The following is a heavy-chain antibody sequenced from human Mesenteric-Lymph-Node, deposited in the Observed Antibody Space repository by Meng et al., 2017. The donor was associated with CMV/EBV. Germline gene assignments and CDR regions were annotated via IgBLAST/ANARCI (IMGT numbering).Heavy chain of an antibody. CDR3: ARGEGPAATNWFDP. J-gene: IGHJ5*02. Sequence: GESLKISCAASGFTFSSYSMNWVRQAPGKGLEWVSSISSSSSYIYYADSVKGRFTISRDNAKNSLYLQMNSLRAEDTAVYYCARGEGPAATNWFDPWGQGTLVTVSS. D-gene: IGHD2-2*01. V-gene: IGHV3-21*01. CDR2: ISSSSSYI. CDR1: GFTFSSYS.